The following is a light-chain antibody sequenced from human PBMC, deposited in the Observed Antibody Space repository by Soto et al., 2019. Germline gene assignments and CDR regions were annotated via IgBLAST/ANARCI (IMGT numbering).Light chain of an antibody. CDR2: GAS. Sequence: EIVMTQSPATLSVSPGERATLSCRASQSVSSNLAWYQQKPGQAPRLLIYGASTRATAIPARFSGSGSGTEFTLTISSLQSEDFAVYFCQQYNNWPRTFGPGTKVD. J-gene: IGKJ3*01. V-gene: IGKV3-15*01. CDR1: QSVSSN. CDR3: QQYNNWPRT.